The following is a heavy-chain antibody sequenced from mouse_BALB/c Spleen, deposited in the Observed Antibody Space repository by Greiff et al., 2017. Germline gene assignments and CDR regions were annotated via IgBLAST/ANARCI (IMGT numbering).Heavy chain of an antibody. V-gene: IGHV5-6-4*01. CDR1: GFTFSSYT. CDR3: TRDGYDGDYYARDY. D-gene: IGHD2-14*01. CDR2: ISSGGSYT. J-gene: IGHJ4*01. Sequence: EVKLVESGGGLVKPGGSLKLSCAASGFTFSSYTMSWVRQTPEKRLEWVATISSGGSYTYYPDSVKGRFTISRDNAKNTLYLQMSSLKSEDTAMYYCTRDGYDGDYYARDYWGQGTSVTVSS.